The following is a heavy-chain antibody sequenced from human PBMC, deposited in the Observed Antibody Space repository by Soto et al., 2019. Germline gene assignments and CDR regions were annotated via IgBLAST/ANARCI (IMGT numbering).Heavy chain of an antibody. CDR1: GYTFTGYY. D-gene: IGHD3-16*01. CDR2: INPNSGGT. V-gene: IGHV1-2*02. CDR3: ATRDYYYYYYGMDV. J-gene: IGHJ6*02. Sequence: ASVKVSCKASGYTFTGYYMHWVRQAPGQGLEWMGWINPNSGGTNYAQKFQGRVTMTRDTSISTAYMELSRLRSDGTAVYYCATRDYYYYYYGMDVWGQGTTVTVSS.